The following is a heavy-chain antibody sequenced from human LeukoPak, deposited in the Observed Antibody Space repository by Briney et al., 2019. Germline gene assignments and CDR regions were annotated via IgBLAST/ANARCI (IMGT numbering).Heavy chain of an antibody. CDR3: ARDKSWFGEPFYYMDV. CDR1: GYTFTSYY. CDR2: INPSGGST. J-gene: IGHJ6*03. Sequence: ASVKVSCKASGYTFTSYYMHWVRQAPGQGLEWMGIINPSGGSTSYAQKFQGRVTMTRDTSTSTVYMELSSLRSEDTAVYYCARDKSWFGEPFYYMDVWGKGTTVTISS. V-gene: IGHV1-46*01. D-gene: IGHD3-10*01.